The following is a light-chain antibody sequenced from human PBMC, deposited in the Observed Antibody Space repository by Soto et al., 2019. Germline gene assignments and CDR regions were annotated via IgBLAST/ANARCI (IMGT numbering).Light chain of an antibody. Sequence: DIVMTQSPDSLAVSLGERATINCKSSQSLLYSSNNKNYLAWYQQRPGQPPKLIIYWASTRESGVPDRFSGSGSGTDFTLTITSLQAEDVAVYYCQQYYGTPPTFGPGTKVDVK. CDR2: WAS. V-gene: IGKV4-1*01. CDR1: QSLLYSSNNKNY. CDR3: QQYYGTPPT. J-gene: IGKJ3*01.